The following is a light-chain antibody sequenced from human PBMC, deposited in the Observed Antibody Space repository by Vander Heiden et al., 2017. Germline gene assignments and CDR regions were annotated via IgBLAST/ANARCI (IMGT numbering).Light chain of an antibody. CDR3: QVWDSSTDHWV. V-gene: IGLV3-21*03. CDR1: NIGSKR. J-gene: IGLJ3*02. CDR2: NDS. Sequence: SYVLTQPPSVSVAPGTTASITCGGNNIGSKRVHWYQQKPGQAPVVVVYNDSDRPSGIPERLSGSNSGNTATLTISRVEAGDEADYYCQVWDSSTDHWVFGGGTKLTVL.